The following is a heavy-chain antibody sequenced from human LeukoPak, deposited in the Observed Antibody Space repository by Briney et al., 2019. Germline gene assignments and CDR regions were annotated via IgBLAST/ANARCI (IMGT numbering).Heavy chain of an antibody. J-gene: IGHJ4*02. D-gene: IGHD3-22*01. V-gene: IGHV3-21*01. CDR3: ARDVQWLLLGYFDY. CDR1: GFTFSSYS. Sequence: GGSLRLSCAASGFTFSSYSMNWVRQAPGKGLEWVSSISSSSSYIYYADSVKGRFTISRDNAKNSLYLQMNSLRAEDTAVYYCARDVQWLLLGYFDYWGQGTLVTVSS. CDR2: ISSSSSYI.